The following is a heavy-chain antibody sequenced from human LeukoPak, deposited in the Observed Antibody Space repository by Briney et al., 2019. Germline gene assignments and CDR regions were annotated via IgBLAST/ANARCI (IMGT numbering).Heavy chain of an antibody. Sequence: ASVKVSCKASGYTFTSYGISWVRQAPGQGLEGMGWISAYNGKTNYAQKLQGTVTMTTDTSTSPAYMELRSLRSDDTAVYYCAREGRDGYNSAYYSYYGMDVWGQGTPVTVSS. CDR3: AREGRDGYNSAYYSYYGMDV. J-gene: IGHJ6*02. D-gene: IGHD5-24*01. CDR2: ISAYNGKT. V-gene: IGHV1-18*01. CDR1: GYTFTSYG.